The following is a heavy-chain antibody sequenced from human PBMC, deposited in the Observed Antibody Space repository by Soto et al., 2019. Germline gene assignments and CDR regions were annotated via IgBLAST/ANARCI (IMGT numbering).Heavy chain of an antibody. CDR1: GFSLSTSGVG. Sequence: QITLKESGPTLVKPTQTLTLTCTFSGFSLSTSGVGVGWIRQPPGKALEWLALIYWDDDKRYSPSLKSRLIITKDTSKNQVVLTMTNMDPVDTATYYCAHTQTEDIVLVPAAMPYYYYYGMDVWGQGTTVTVSS. CDR3: AHTQTEDIVLVPAAMPYYYYYGMDV. CDR2: IYWDDDK. V-gene: IGHV2-5*02. J-gene: IGHJ6*02. D-gene: IGHD2-2*01.